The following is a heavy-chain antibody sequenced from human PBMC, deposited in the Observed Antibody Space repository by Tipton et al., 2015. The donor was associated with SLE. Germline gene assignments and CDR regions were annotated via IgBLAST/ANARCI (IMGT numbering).Heavy chain of an antibody. J-gene: IGHJ3*02. Sequence: SLRLSCAASGFPFNTYWMSWVRQAPGKGLEWVANIKQDGGEKYHVASVRGRFTISRDNSNNTLYLQMNSLRPEDTAVYFCARVRRARGAFDIWGQGTIITVSS. CDR2: IKQDGGEK. CDR1: GFPFNTYW. V-gene: IGHV3-7*03. D-gene: IGHD3-10*01. CDR3: ARVRRARGAFDI.